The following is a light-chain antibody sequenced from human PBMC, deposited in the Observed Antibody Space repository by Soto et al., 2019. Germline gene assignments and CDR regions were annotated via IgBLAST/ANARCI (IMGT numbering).Light chain of an antibody. Sequence: AIHMTQSPSSLSASVGDTVTITCRASQGIRNDLGWYQQKAGKAPKLLIFGASGLQNGVPSRFSGSGSGTEFTLTISSLQPEDFATYYCLQDYDSPYTFGQGTKLEIK. CDR3: LQDYDSPYT. V-gene: IGKV1-6*01. CDR2: GAS. CDR1: QGIRND. J-gene: IGKJ2*01.